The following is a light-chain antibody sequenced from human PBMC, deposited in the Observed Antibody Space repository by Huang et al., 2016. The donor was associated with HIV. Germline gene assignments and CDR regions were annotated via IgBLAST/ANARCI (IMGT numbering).Light chain of an antibody. V-gene: IGKV3-20*01. CDR3: QQYGTSLTWT. CDR2: GAS. CDR1: QSVSRSY. J-gene: IGKJ1*01. Sequence: EIVLTQSPGTLSLSPGERATLSCRASQSVSRSYLAWYQQKPGQAPRRLIYGASSRATGSPDRFSGSGSGTDFTLTISRLEPEDFAVYYCQQYGTSLTWTFGQGTKVEIK.